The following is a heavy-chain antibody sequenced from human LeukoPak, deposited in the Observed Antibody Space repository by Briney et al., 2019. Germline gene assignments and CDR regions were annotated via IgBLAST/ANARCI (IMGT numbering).Heavy chain of an antibody. CDR3: ARVGRVAALPDEIDY. CDR1: GYTFTSYD. D-gene: IGHD6-6*01. V-gene: IGHV1-2*02. J-gene: IGHJ4*02. CDR2: INPNSGGT. Sequence: GASVKVSCKASGYTFTSYDINWVRQATGQGLEWMGWINPNSGGTNYAQKFQGRVTMTRDTSISTAYMELSRLRSDDTAVYYCARVGRVAALPDEIDYWGQGTLVTVFS.